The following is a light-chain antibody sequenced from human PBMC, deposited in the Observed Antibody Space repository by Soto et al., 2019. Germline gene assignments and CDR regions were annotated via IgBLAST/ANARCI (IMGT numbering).Light chain of an antibody. Sequence: QTVVTQEPSLSVSPGGTVTLTCGLASGSVSTSYYPSWYQQTPGQAPRTLIYSTKTRSSGVPDRFSGSILGNKAALTIMGAQAHDESDYYCVLYMGSGIWMFGGGTQLTVL. CDR1: SGSVSTSYY. CDR3: VLYMGSGIWM. V-gene: IGLV8-61*01. CDR2: STK. J-gene: IGLJ3*02.